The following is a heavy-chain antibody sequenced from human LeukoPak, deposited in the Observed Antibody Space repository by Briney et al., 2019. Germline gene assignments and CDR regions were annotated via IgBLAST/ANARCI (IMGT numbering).Heavy chain of an antibody. J-gene: IGHJ6*04. D-gene: IGHD2-2*01. CDR2: ISSNGGST. CDR3: VLSWSSTSPDSDHYYGMDV. CDR1: GFTFSSYA. V-gene: IGHV3-64D*06. Sequence: GGSLRLSCSASGFTFSSYAMHWVRQAPGKGLEYVSAISSNGGSTYYADSVKSRFTISRDDSKNTLYLQMSSLRAEDTAVYYCVLSWSSTSPDSDHYYGMDVWGKGTTVTVSS.